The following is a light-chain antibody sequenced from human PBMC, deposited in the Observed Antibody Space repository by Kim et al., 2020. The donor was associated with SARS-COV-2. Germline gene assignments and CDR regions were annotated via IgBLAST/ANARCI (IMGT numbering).Light chain of an antibody. Sequence: SVSQGQTASITCSGDKLGDKYACWYQQKPGQSPVLVIYQDSQRPSGIPERFSGSNSGNTATLTISGTQAMDEADYYCQAWDSSTGVFGGGTQLTVL. CDR2: QDS. J-gene: IGLJ3*02. CDR3: QAWDSSTGV. V-gene: IGLV3-1*01. CDR1: KLGDKY.